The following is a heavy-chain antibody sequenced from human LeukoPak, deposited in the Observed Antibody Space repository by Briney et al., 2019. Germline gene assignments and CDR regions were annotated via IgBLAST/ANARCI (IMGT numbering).Heavy chain of an antibody. Sequence: SETLSLTCTVSGDSISTYYWSWIRQPPGKELEWIGYIYYSGSTNYNPSFKSRVTISVDTSKNQFSLKLSSVTAADTAVYYCARNTVVGLPDYWGQGTLVTVSS. V-gene: IGHV4-59*01. CDR3: ARNTVVGLPDY. CDR1: GDSISTYY. D-gene: IGHD4-11*01. J-gene: IGHJ4*02. CDR2: IYYSGST.